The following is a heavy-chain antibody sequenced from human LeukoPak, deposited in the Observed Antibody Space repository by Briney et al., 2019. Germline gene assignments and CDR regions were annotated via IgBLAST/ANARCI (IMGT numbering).Heavy chain of an antibody. CDR3: AKTGGGSDPFVY. J-gene: IGHJ4*02. CDR1: GFTFSPYT. D-gene: IGHD3-16*02. V-gene: IGHV3-21*01. CDR2: ISSTSSYI. Sequence: GGSLTLSCAASGFTFSPYTINWVRQAPAKGLQWVSSISSTSSYINYADSVKGRFTISRDNAENSLYLEMNSLRVEDTAVYYCAKTGGGSDPFVYWGEGTLVIVSS.